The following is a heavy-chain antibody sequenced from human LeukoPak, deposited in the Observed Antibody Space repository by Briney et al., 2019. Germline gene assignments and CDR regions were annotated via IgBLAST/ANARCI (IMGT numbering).Heavy chain of an antibody. CDR1: GFIFSSFE. J-gene: IGHJ6*02. CDR2: IDSSGNTR. Sequence: PGGSLRLSCAASGFIFSSFEMSWVRQAPGKGLQWVSYIDSSGNTRHYADSVKGRFTISRDNAQNSLYLQMNSLRVEDTAVYYCARSFRRYGMDVWGQGTTVTVSS. CDR3: ARSFRRYGMDV. V-gene: IGHV3-48*03. D-gene: IGHD3-10*01.